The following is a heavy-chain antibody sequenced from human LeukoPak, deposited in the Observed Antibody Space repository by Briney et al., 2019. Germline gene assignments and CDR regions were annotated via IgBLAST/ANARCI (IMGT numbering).Heavy chain of an antibody. V-gene: IGHV1-2*02. Sequence: ASVKVSCKASGYTFTSYDINWVRQAPGQGLEWMGWINPNSGGTNYAQKFQGRVTMTRDTSISTAYMELSRLRSDDTAVYYCARRIKVSWYFDLWGRGTLVTVSS. CDR2: INPNSGGT. CDR1: GYTFTSYD. J-gene: IGHJ2*01. CDR3: ARRIKVSWYFDL. D-gene: IGHD2-15*01.